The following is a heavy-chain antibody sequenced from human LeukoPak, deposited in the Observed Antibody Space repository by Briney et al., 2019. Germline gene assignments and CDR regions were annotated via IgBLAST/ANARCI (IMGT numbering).Heavy chain of an antibody. V-gene: IGHV3-7*03. CDR2: IKQDVSEK. CDR1: GFTFSSYW. CDR3: ARDRVQYYYDSSGSYEPYYYYGMDV. J-gene: IGHJ6*02. D-gene: IGHD3-22*01. Sequence: GVLRLSCAASGFTFSSYWMSWVRQAPGEGLEWVANIKQDVSEKYYVDSVKGRFTISRDNAKNSLYLQMNSLRAEDTAVYYCARDRVQYYYDSSGSYEPYYYYGMDVWGQGTTVTVSS.